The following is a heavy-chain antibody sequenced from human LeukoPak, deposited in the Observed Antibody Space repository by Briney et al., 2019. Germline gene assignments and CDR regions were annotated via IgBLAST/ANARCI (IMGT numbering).Heavy chain of an antibody. Sequence: SETLSLTCTVSGGSISSGGDYWSWIRQHPGKGLEWNGYIYYSGSTYYNPSLKSRVAISIDTSKNQFSLKLSSVTAADTAVYYCARDRVRGTITYAGFDPWGQGTLVTVSS. CDR3: ARDRVRGTITYAGFDP. CDR1: GGSISSGGDY. D-gene: IGHD3-10*01. CDR2: IYYSGST. V-gene: IGHV4-31*03. J-gene: IGHJ5*02.